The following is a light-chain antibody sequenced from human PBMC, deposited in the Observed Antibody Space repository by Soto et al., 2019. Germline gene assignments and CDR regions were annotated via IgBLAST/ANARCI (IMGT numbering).Light chain of an antibody. V-gene: IGKV1-39*01. J-gene: IGKJ4*01. CDR1: QSISSY. Sequence: DIQITQSPSSLSASVGDRVTITCRASQSISSYLNWYQQKPGKAPKLLIYAASSLQSGVPSRFSGSGSGTDFTLTISSLQPEDFAFYYCQQSYSTPLTFGGGTKVEIK. CDR2: AAS. CDR3: QQSYSTPLT.